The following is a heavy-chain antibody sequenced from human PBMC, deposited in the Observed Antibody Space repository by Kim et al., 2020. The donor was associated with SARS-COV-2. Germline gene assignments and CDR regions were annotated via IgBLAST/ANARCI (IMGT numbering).Heavy chain of an antibody. CDR3: ARAPSGTSYPDAFDI. V-gene: IGHV5-51*01. D-gene: IGHD1-26*01. CDR2: IYPGDSDT. CDR1: GYKFTNFW. J-gene: IGHJ3*02. Sequence: GESLKISCEASGYKFTNFWVGWVRQMPGKGLEWMGVIYPGDSDTIYSPSFRGQVTISADRSTRTAYLQWRSLRASDTALYYCARAPSGTSYPDAFDIWGQVTMVAV.